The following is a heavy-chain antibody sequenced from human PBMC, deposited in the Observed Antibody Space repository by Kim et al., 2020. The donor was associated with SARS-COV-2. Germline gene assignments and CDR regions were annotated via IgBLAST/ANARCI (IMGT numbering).Heavy chain of an antibody. Sequence: SETLSLTCTVSGGSISSYYWSWIRQPPGKGLEWIGYIYYSGSTNYNPSLKSRVTISVDTSKNQFSLKLSSVTAADTAVYYCARLGAYYDILTGRIYYFDYWGQGTLVTVSS. V-gene: IGHV4-59*01. CDR3: ARLGAYYDILTGRIYYFDY. D-gene: IGHD3-9*01. CDR1: GGSISSYY. CDR2: IYYSGST. J-gene: IGHJ4*02.